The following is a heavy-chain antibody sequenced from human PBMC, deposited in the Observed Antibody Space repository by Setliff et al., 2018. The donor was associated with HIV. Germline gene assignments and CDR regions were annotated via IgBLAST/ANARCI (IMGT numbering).Heavy chain of an antibody. V-gene: IGHV1-69*10. Sequence: SVKVSCKASGYTFTTYDITWVRQAPGQGLEWLGGIAPNLRMPNYIQKFKGRLTITADESTSTVYMELTNLRSEDTAVYYCVRDDSNGPNSLDPWGQGTLVTVSS. J-gene: IGHJ5*02. CDR3: VRDDSNGPNSLDP. CDR2: IAPNLRMP. D-gene: IGHD2-8*01. CDR1: GYTFTTYD.